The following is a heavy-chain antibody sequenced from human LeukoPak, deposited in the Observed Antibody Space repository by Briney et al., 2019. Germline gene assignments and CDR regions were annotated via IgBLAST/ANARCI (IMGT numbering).Heavy chain of an antibody. CDR2: ISSSSSTI. CDR3: ARKRSYYYDSSGQIDY. Sequence: PGGSLRLSCAASGVTFSSYSMNWVRQAPGKGLEWVSYISSSSSTIYYADSVKGRFTISRDNAKNSLYLQMNSLRAEDTAVYYCARKRSYYYDSSGQIDYWGQGTLVTVSS. D-gene: IGHD3-22*01. J-gene: IGHJ4*02. CDR1: GVTFSSYS. V-gene: IGHV3-48*01.